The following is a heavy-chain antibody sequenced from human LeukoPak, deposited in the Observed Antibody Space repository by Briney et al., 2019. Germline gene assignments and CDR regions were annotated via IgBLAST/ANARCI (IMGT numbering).Heavy chain of an antibody. CDR3: AGVVPAATVDWYFDL. J-gene: IGHJ2*01. V-gene: IGHV4-39*01. Sequence: SETLSLTCTVSGGSISSSSYYWGWIRQPPGKGREWIGSIYYSGSTYYNPSLKSRVTISVDTSKNQFSLKLSSVTAADTAVYYCAGVVPAATVDWYFDLWGRGTLVTVSS. CDR2: IYYSGST. CDR1: GGSISSSSYY. D-gene: IGHD2-2*01.